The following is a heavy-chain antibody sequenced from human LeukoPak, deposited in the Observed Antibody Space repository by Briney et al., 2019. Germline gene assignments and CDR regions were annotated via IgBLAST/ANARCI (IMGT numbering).Heavy chain of an antibody. Sequence: SETLSLTCAVYGGSFSGYYWSWIRQPPGKGLEWIGSIYYSGSTYYNPSLKSRVTISVDTSKNQFSLKLSSVTAADTAVYYCARERITMVRGVIIFGRQHFDYWGQGALVTVSS. J-gene: IGHJ4*02. CDR2: IYYSGST. CDR1: GGSFSGYY. CDR3: ARERITMVRGVIIFGRQHFDY. V-gene: IGHV4-34*01. D-gene: IGHD3-10*01.